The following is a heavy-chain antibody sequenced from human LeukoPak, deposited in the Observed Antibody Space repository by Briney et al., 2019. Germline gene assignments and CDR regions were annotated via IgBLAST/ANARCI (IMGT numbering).Heavy chain of an antibody. CDR2: ISAYNGNT. J-gene: IGHJ4*02. CDR3: ARDYSAASNFWSGYRRPYFDY. D-gene: IGHD3-3*01. V-gene: IGHV1-18*01. CDR1: GYTFTSYG. Sequence: ASVKVSCKASGYTFTSYGISWVRQAPGQGLEWMGWISAYNGNTNYAQKLQGRVTMTTDTPTSTAYMELRSLRSDDTAVYYCARDYSAASNFWSGYRRPYFDYWGQGTLVTVSS.